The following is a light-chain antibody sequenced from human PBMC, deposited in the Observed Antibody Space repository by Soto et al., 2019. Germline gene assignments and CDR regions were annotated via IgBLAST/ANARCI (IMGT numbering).Light chain of an antibody. CDR1: QSVLYSCNNKNY. CDR2: WAS. J-gene: IGKJ3*01. CDR3: QHYYSDSIT. V-gene: IGKV4-1*01. Sequence: DIVMTQSPDSLAVALGERATINCKSSQSVLYSCNNKNYLAWYQQKPGQPPKLLIYWASARESGVPDRFSGSGSETDFTRTSNSLQAEDVAVYYCQHYYSDSITFRPGTNVDI.